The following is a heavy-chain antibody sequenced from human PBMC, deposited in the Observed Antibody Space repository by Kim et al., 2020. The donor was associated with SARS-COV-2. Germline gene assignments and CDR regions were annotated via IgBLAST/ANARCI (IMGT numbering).Heavy chain of an antibody. Sequence: SETLSLTCAVYGGSFSGYYWSWIRQPPGKGLGGIGETNHSGTTTYTPSLKSRAPISLDTSKNQFSLKLSSVTAADTAVYYCARGLAQDIVVVPAAMAPPNFGYWGQGTLVTVSS. D-gene: IGHD2-2*01. CDR3: ARGLAQDIVVVPAAMAPPNFGY. J-gene: IGHJ4*02. CDR2: TNHSGTT. V-gene: IGHV4-34*01. CDR1: GGSFSGYY.